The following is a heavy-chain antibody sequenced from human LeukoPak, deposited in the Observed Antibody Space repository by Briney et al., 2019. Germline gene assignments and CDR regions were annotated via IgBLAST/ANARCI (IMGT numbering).Heavy chain of an antibody. CDR2: VSSSSTYI. Sequence: GGSLRLSCAASGFTFSSYSMNWVRRAPGKGLEWVSSVSSSSTYIYYADSVKGRFTISRDNAKNSLYLQMNSLRAEDTAVYYCARDGAAYGMDVWGQGTTVTVSS. CDR1: GFTFSSYS. V-gene: IGHV3-21*01. D-gene: IGHD3-16*01. J-gene: IGHJ6*02. CDR3: ARDGAAYGMDV.